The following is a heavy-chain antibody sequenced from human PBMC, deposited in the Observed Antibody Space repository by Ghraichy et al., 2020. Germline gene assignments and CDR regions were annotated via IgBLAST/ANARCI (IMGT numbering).Heavy chain of an antibody. D-gene: IGHD3-3*01. J-gene: IGHJ1*01. V-gene: IGHV4-61*01. Sequence: SETLSLTCTVSGGSVSSGSYYWSWIRQPPGKGLEWIGYIYYSGSTNYNPSLKSRVTISVDTSKNQFSLKLSSVTAADTAVYYCASSNPYYDFWNDAEYFQHWGQGTLVTVSS. CDR3: ASSNPYYDFWNDAEYFQH. CDR1: GGSVSSGSYY. CDR2: IYYSGST.